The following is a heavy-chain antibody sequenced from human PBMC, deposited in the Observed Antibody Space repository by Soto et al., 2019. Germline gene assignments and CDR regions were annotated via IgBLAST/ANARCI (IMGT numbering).Heavy chain of an antibody. V-gene: IGHV3-23*01. J-gene: IGHJ4*02. CDR3: AKGRGYCSSTSCYVGSDY. D-gene: IGHD2-2*01. CDR1: GFTFSSYA. Sequence: VQLLESGGGLVQPGGSLRLSCAASGFTFSSYAMSWVRQAPGKGLEWVSAISGSGGSTYYADSVKGRFTISRDNSKNTLYLQMNSLRAEDTAVYYCAKGRGYCSSTSCYVGSDYWGQGTLVTVSS. CDR2: ISGSGGST.